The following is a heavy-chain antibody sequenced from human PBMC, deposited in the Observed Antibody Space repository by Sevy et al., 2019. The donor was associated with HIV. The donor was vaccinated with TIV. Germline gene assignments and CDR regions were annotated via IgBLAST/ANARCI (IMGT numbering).Heavy chain of an antibody. Sequence: GGSLRLSCAASGFTFSSYGMHWVRQAPGKGLEWVAVISYDGSNKYYADSVKGRFTISRDNSKNTLYLQMNSLRAEDMAVYYCAKDGLDYYDSSGHDAFDIWGQGTMVTVSS. CDR2: ISYDGSNK. J-gene: IGHJ3*02. CDR3: AKDGLDYYDSSGHDAFDI. V-gene: IGHV3-30*18. CDR1: GFTFSSYG. D-gene: IGHD3-22*01.